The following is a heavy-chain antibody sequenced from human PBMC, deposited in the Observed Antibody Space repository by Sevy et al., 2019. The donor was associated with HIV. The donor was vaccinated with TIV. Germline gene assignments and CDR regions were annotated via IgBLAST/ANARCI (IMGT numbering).Heavy chain of an antibody. Sequence: GGSLRLSCAASGFTFSSYGMHWVRQAPGKGLEWVAFIRYDGSNKYYADSTKGRFSISRDNSKNTLYLQKKSLIAEDTTEYYCAKVVMFTCAGVTVGNPLDYWGQGTLVTVSS. CDR3: AKVVMFTCAGVTVGNPLDY. V-gene: IGHV3-30*02. J-gene: IGHJ4*02. D-gene: IGHD3-16*01. CDR1: GFTFSSYG. CDR2: IRYDGSNK.